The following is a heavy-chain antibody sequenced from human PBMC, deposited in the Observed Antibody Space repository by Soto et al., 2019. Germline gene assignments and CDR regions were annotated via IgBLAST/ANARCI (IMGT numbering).Heavy chain of an antibody. CDR1: GGSISNYY. J-gene: IGHJ5*01. CDR2: IYTSGST. Sequence: SETLSLTCTVSGGSISNYYWTWIRQPAGKGLQWIGRIYTSGSTNYNPSLKSRITMAVDTSKNQFSLKLSSVTAADTALYYCARQTTYSSSWYDYWGHGTLVTVSS. V-gene: IGHV4-4*07. D-gene: IGHD6-13*01. CDR3: ARQTTYSSSWYDY.